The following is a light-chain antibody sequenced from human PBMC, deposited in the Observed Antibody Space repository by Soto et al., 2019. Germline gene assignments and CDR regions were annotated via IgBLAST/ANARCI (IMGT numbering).Light chain of an antibody. Sequence: DIQMTQSPSSLSASVGDRVTITCQASQDISNYLNWYQQKPGKAPKLLIYDASNLETGVPSRFSGSGSGTDFTFTISSLQAEDIATYDCQQYDNLPPTFGHGTRLEIK. CDR3: QQYDNLPPT. V-gene: IGKV1-33*01. J-gene: IGKJ5*01. CDR1: QDISNY. CDR2: DAS.